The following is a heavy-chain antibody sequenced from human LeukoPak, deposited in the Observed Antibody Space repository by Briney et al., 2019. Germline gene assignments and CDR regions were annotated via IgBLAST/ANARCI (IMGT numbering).Heavy chain of an antibody. D-gene: IGHD3-22*01. Sequence: ASVKVSCKAFGYTLTSYYMHWVRQAPGQGLEWMGWINPNSGGTNYAQKFQGRVTMTRDTSISTAYMELSRLRSDDTAVYYCARNFYFDSSGYYHYWGQGTLVTVSS. CDR3: ARNFYFDSSGYYHY. CDR2: INPNSGGT. CDR1: GYTLTSYY. J-gene: IGHJ4*02. V-gene: IGHV1-2*02.